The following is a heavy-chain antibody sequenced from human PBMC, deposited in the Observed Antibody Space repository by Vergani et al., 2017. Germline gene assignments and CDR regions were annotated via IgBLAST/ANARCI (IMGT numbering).Heavy chain of an antibody. D-gene: IGHD3-10*01. V-gene: IGHV4-31*03. Sequence: QVQLQESGPGLVKPSQTLSLTCTVSGGSISSGGYYWAWIRQPPGKGLEWIGYIYYSGGTYYNPSLKSRVTISVDTSKNQFSLKLSSVTAADTAVYYCARSTRTMVRGVISDYFDYWGQGTLVTVSS. CDR1: GGSISSGGYY. CDR2: IYYSGGT. CDR3: ARSTRTMVRGVISDYFDY. J-gene: IGHJ4*02.